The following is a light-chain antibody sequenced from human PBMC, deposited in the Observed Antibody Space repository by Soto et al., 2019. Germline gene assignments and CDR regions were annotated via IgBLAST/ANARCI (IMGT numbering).Light chain of an antibody. J-gene: IGKJ1*01. CDR1: QSVSSSY. V-gene: IGKV3-20*01. CDR3: QQYGSSRWT. Sequence: EIVLTQSPGTLYFSPGERATLSSRPSQSVSSSYLAWYQQKPGQAPRLLIYGASTRATGIPDRFSGSGSGTDFTLTISTLEPEDFAVYYCQQYGSSRWTFGQGTKVEFK. CDR2: GAS.